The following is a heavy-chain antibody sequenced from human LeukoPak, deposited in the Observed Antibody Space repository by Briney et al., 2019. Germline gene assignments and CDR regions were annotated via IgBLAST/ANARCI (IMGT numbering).Heavy chain of an antibody. CDR2: IYPGDSDT. CDR1: GYSFTSYW. D-gene: IGHD2-2*01. V-gene: IGHV5-51*01. Sequence: GEALKISCKGSGYSFTSYWIGWARQMPGKGLEWMGIIYPGDSDTRYSASFQGQVTTSADKSSSTAYLQWSSLKGSDTAMYYCARHGAVVVPAEFDYWGQGTLVTVSS. J-gene: IGHJ4*02. CDR3: ARHGAVVVPAEFDY.